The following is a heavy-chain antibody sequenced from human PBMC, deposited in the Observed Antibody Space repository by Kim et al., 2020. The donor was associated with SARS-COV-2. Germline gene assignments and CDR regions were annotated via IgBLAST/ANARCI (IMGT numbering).Heavy chain of an antibody. CDR1: GGTFSSYA. D-gene: IGHD1-1*01. Sequence: SVKVSCKASGGTFSSYAISWVRQAPGQGLEWMGGIIPIFGTANYAQKFQGRVTITADESTSTAYMELSSLRSEDMAVYYCARVRWNDEGGAAFDIWGQGTMVTVSS. V-gene: IGHV1-69*13. CDR3: ARVRWNDEGGAAFDI. CDR2: IIPIFGTA. J-gene: IGHJ3*02.